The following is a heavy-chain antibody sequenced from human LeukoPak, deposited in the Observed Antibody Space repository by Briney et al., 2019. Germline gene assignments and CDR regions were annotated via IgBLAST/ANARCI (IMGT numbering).Heavy chain of an antibody. J-gene: IGHJ4*02. V-gene: IGHV3-23*01. Sequence: PGGSLRLSCAAWGFTFTFYAMTCARQAPGKGLEWVSTISGSDDSTYYADSVKGRFTISRDNSKNTLFLQVKSLRAEDTAVYYCAMVFSTYGSKVFDCWGQGTLVTVSS. CDR3: AMVFSTYGSKVFDC. CDR2: ISGSDDST. D-gene: IGHD4/OR15-4a*01. CDR1: GFTFTFYA.